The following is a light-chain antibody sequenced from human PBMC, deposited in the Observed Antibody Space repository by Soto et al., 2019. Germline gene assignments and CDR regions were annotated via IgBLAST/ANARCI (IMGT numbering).Light chain of an antibody. V-gene: IGKV2-28*01. CDR1: QSLLHSNGYNY. J-gene: IGKJ1*01. Sequence: DIVMTQSPLSLPVTPGEPASISCRSSQSLLHSNGYNYLDWYLQKPGQPPKLLISWASSRETGVPDRFSGSGSGTDFTLTINSLQAEDVAVYYCQQFYSSPTFGQGTKVDI. CDR2: WAS. CDR3: QQFYSSPT.